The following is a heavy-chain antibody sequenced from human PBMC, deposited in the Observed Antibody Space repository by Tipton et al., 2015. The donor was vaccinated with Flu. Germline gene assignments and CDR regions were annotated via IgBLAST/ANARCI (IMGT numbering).Heavy chain of an antibody. CDR1: GGSISSGSYY. Sequence: TLPLTCTVSGGSISSGSYYWSWIRQPAGKGLEWIGRIYTSGSTNYNPSLKSRVTISVDTSKNQFSLKLSSVTAADTAVYYCARGRGYSYGYYPSWGQGTLVTVSS. D-gene: IGHD5-18*01. V-gene: IGHV4-61*02. J-gene: IGHJ4*02. CDR3: ARGRGYSYGYYPS. CDR2: IYTSGST.